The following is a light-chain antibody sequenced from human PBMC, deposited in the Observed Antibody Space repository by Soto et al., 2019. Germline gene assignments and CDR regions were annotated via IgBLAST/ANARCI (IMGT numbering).Light chain of an antibody. CDR3: IQDYNYPLT. Sequence: IQMTKSPSSLSASVGDRVTITCRAYQGVRTELVWYQQKPGKAPNRLIYTASTLQSGVPSRFSGSGSGTDFTLTISSLQPEDFATYYCIQDYNYPLTFGGGTKVDIK. V-gene: IGKV1-6*01. CDR1: QGVRTE. J-gene: IGKJ4*01. CDR2: TAS.